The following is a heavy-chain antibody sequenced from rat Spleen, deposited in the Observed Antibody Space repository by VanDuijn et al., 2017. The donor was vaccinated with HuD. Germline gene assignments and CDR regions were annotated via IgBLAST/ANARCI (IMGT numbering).Heavy chain of an antibody. CDR1: GFTFSNYY. CDR2: ISPSGGSA. CDR3: ATGYYSAYTQSKSPFNWFTY. V-gene: IGHV5-25*01. D-gene: IGHD1-4*01. Sequence: EVQLVESGGGVVQPGRSLKLSCAASGFTFSNYYMAWVRQAPTKGLEWVASISPSGGSAYFPDSVKGRFTISRDNAKSIQYLQMDSLRSEDTATYYGATGYYSAYTQSKSPFNWFTYWGLGTLVTVSS. J-gene: IGHJ3*01.